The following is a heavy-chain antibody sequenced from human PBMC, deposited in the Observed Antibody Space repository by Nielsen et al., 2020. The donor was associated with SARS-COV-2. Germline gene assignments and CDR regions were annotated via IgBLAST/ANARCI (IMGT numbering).Heavy chain of an antibody. Sequence: ASLQVSSKPSGYTFTAYHMHWVRQAPGPGLEWMGWINPNSGGTDYAQKFQGWVTMTRDTSISTAYMVLTRLRSDDTAVYYCARSYDSSSYYSENDAFDIWGQGTMVTVSS. CDR1: GYTFTAYH. CDR3: ARSYDSSSYYSENDAFDI. J-gene: IGHJ3*02. CDR2: INPNSGGT. D-gene: IGHD3-22*01. V-gene: IGHV1-2*04.